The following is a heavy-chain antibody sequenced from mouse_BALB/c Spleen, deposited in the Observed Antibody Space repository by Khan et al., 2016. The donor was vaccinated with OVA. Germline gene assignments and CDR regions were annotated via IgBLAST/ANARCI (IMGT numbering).Heavy chain of an antibody. CDR3: ARHGETVHYYAMDY. J-gene: IGHJ4*01. CDR2: ITSAGSYT. D-gene: IGHD2-13*01. Sequence: EVELVESGGDLVKPGGSLKLSCAASGFTFSSNAMSWIRQTPEKRLEWVATITSAGSYTYYPDSVKGRFTISRDNAKNTLYLQMSSLRSDDTAMFYCARHGETVHYYAMDYWGQGTSVTVSS. CDR1: GFTFSSNA. V-gene: IGHV5-9-3*01.